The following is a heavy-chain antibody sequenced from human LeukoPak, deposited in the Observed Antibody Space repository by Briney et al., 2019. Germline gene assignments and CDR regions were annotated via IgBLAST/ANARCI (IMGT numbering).Heavy chain of an antibody. V-gene: IGHV3-53*01. CDR3: AKDRLGAILYFDD. CDR2: IYSDNT. CDR1: GFTVSSNS. Sequence: GGSLRLSCTVSGFTVSSNSMSWVRQAPGKGLEWVSFIYSDNTHYSDSVKGRFTISRDNSKNTLYLQMNNLGAEDTALYYCAKDRLGAILYFDDWGQGTLVTVSS. D-gene: IGHD1-26*01. J-gene: IGHJ4*02.